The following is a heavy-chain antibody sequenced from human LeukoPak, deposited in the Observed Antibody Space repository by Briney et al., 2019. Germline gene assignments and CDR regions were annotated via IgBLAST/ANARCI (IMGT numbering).Heavy chain of an antibody. D-gene: IGHD6-19*01. CDR1: GFIFDDYP. Sequence: GGSLRLSCAASGFIFDDYPMYWVRQRPGGGLEWISVIFWDGGGASYADSVQGRFTISIDNSKNSLYLQMTSLRTEDTASYFCAKGRTSGLTSLEHWGQGTLVTVSS. J-gene: IGHJ4*02. CDR3: AKGRTSGLTSLEH. CDR2: IFWDGGGA. V-gene: IGHV3-43*01.